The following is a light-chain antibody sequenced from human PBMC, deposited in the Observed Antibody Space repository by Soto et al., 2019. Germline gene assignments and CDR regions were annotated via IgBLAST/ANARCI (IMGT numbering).Light chain of an antibody. J-gene: IGLJ1*01. Sequence: QSALTQPASVSGSPGQSITISCTGTSSDVGAFNYVSWYLQYPGKAPKLMIYEVSNRPSGVSNRFSGSKSGNTASLTISGLQAEDEADYYCCSYASGSIYVFGTGTKLTV. CDR2: EVS. V-gene: IGLV2-14*01. CDR1: SSDVGAFNY. CDR3: CSYASGSIYV.